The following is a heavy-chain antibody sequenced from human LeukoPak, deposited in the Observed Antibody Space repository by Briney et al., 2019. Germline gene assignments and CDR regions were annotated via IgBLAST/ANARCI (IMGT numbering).Heavy chain of an antibody. CDR1: GYTFTGYY. CDR2: INPNSGGT. J-gene: IGHJ6*03. D-gene: IGHD1-26*01. V-gene: IGHV1-2*02. CDR3: ASVGATTPHYYYYYYMDV. Sequence: ASVKVSCKASGYTFTGYYMHWVRQATGQGLEWMGWINPNSGGTNYAQKFQGRVTMTRDTSISTAYMELSRLRSDDTAVYYCASVGATTPHYYYYYYMDVWGKGTTVTVSS.